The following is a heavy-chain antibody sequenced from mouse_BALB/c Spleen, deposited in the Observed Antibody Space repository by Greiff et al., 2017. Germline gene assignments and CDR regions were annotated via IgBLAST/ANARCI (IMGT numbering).Heavy chain of an antibody. Sequence: QVQLQESGPGLVAPSQSLSITCTVSGFSLTSYGVHWVRQPPGKGLEWLGVIWAGGSTNYNSALMSRLSISKDNSKSQVFLKMNRLQTDDTAMYYCARETEYDVAMDYWGQGTSVTVSS. CDR1: GFSLTSYG. D-gene: IGHD2-4*01. V-gene: IGHV2-9*02. CDR3: ARETEYDVAMDY. J-gene: IGHJ4*01. CDR2: IWAGGST.